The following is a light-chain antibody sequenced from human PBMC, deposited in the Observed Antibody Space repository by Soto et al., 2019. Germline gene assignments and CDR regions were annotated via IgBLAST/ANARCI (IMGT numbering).Light chain of an antibody. CDR1: QSVSSR. V-gene: IGKV3-20*01. CDR3: QQYVERSPIT. J-gene: IGKJ5*01. Sequence: EILMTPSPGTLSLSPGERATLSCRASQSVSSRLAWYQQKPGQAPRLLISGASSRATGIPDRFSGSGSGTDFTLTISRLEPEDFALYYCQQYVERSPITFGQGTRLEIK. CDR2: GAS.